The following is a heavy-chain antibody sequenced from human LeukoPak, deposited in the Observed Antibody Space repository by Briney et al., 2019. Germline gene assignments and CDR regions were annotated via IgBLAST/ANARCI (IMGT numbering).Heavy chain of an antibody. D-gene: IGHD3-22*01. V-gene: IGHV1-2*02. Sequence: ASVKVSCKASGYTFTGYYMHWVRQAPGQGLEWMGWINPNSGGTNYAQKFQGRVTMTWDTSISTAYMELSRLRSDDTAVYYCARVDYYDSSGHPSGAFDIWGQGTMVTVSS. J-gene: IGHJ3*02. CDR2: INPNSGGT. CDR3: ARVDYYDSSGHPSGAFDI. CDR1: GYTFTGYY.